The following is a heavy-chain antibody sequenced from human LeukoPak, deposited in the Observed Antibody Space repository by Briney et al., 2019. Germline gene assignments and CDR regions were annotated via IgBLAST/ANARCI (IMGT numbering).Heavy chain of an antibody. Sequence: PSETLSLTCTVSGGSISSYYWSWIRQPPGKGLEWIGYIYYSGSTNYNPSLKSRVTISVDTSKNQFFLKLSSVTAADTAVYYCARSPVGARYYFDYWGQGTLVTVSS. CDR1: GGSISSYY. V-gene: IGHV4-59*01. CDR2: IYYSGST. D-gene: IGHD1-26*01. CDR3: ARSPVGARYYFDY. J-gene: IGHJ4*02.